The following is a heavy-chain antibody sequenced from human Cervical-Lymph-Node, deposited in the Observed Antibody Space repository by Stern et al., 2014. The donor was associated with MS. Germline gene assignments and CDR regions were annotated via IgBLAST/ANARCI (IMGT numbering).Heavy chain of an antibody. D-gene: IGHD5-12*01. CDR1: GGTFSDYA. J-gene: IGHJ6*02. Sequence: DQLVESGAEVKKPGSSVKVSCKASGGTFSDYAISWVRQAPGQGLEWMGGIITVFGTANYAQKFQGRVTLIADESTSTAYMELSSLRSDDTAVYYCARDSDLGNGGYGMDVWGQGTTITVSS. CDR2: IITVFGTA. CDR3: ARDSDLGNGGYGMDV. V-gene: IGHV1-69*01.